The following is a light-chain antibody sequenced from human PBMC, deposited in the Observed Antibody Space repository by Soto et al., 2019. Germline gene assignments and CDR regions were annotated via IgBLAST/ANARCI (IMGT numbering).Light chain of an antibody. CDR2: AAS. J-gene: IGKJ5*01. CDR3: QQYGSSHPIT. CDR1: QDIRSA. V-gene: IGKV1-17*01. Sequence: DIQLTQSPSSLSASVGDRVTITCRASQDIRSALGWYQQKPGKVPKLLIYAASSLQSGVPSRFSGSGSGTDFTLTLRRLEPEDFALYYCQQYGSSHPITFGQGTRLEIK.